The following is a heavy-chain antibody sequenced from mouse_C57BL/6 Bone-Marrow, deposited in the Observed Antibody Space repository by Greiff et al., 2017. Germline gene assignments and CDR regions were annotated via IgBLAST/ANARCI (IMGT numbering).Heavy chain of an antibody. CDR2: IDPSDSYT. Sequence: QVQLQQPGAELVMPGASVKLSCKASGYTFTSYWMHWVKQRPGQGLEWIGEIDPSDSYTNYNQKFKGKSTLTVDKSSSTAYMQLSSLTSEDSAVYDCARERDSSGLQAMDYWGQGTSVTVSS. CDR3: ARERDSSGLQAMDY. V-gene: IGHV1-69*01. J-gene: IGHJ4*01. CDR1: GYTFTSYW. D-gene: IGHD3-2*02.